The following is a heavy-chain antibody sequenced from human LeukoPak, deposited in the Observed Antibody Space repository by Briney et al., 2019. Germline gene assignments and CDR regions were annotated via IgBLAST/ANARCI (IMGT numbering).Heavy chain of an antibody. V-gene: IGHV4-39*01. CDR1: GGSISSSSYY. CDR3: ASQRIAAAAFDY. D-gene: IGHD6-13*01. CDR2: IYYSGST. Sequence: SETLSLTCTVSGGSISSSSYYWGWIHQPPGKGLEWIGSIYYSGSTYYNPSLKSRVTISVDTSKNQFSLKLSSVTAADTAVYYCASQRIAAAAFDYWGQGTLVTVSS. J-gene: IGHJ4*02.